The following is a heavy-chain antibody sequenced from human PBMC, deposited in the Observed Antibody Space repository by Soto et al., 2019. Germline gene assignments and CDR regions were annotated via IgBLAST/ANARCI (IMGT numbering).Heavy chain of an antibody. Sequence: QVELVQSGIEVKNPGPSVKVSCKASGDTFSNYPINWVRQAPGQGLEWMGGIIPFYDKPNYAENFLGRVTISADKFKATAYLEVSSLRSEDTAVYFCARGYRELFFYAMDVWGRGTPVIVSS. CDR2: IIPFYDKP. CDR1: GDTFSNYP. J-gene: IGHJ6*02. V-gene: IGHV1-69*06. CDR3: ARGYRELFFYAMDV. D-gene: IGHD3-10*01.